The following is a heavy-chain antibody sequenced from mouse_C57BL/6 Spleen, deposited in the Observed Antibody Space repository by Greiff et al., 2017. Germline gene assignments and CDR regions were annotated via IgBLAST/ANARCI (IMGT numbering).Heavy chain of an antibody. Sequence: QVQLQQPGAELVKPGASVKMSCKASGYTFTSYWITWVKQRPGQGLEWIGDIYPGSGSTNYNEKFKSKATLTVDTSSSTAYLQLSSLTSEDSAVYYCERGASYGSSYDWYFDVWGTGTTVTVSS. J-gene: IGHJ1*03. CDR1: GYTFTSYW. V-gene: IGHV1-55*01. D-gene: IGHD1-1*01. CDR3: ERGASYGSSYDWYFDV. CDR2: IYPGSGST.